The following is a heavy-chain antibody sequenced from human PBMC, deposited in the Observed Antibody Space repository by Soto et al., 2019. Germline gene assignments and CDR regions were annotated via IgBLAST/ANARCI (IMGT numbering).Heavy chain of an antibody. D-gene: IGHD2-15*01. V-gene: IGHV4-59*01. Sequence: QVQLQESGPGLVKPSETLSLTCTVSGGSISSYYWSWIRQPPGKGLEWIGYIYYSGSTNYNPSLKSRVTISVDTSKNQFSLKLSSVTAADTAVYYCASHVVVAAKFDYWGQGTLVTVSS. CDR2: IYYSGST. CDR1: GGSISSYY. CDR3: ASHVVVAAKFDY. J-gene: IGHJ4*02.